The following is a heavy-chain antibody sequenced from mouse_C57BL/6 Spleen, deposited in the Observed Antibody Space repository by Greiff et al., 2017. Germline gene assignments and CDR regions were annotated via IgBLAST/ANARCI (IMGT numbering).Heavy chain of an antibody. CDR3: AREGLLYAMDY. CDR1: GYTFTDYY. V-gene: IGHV1-26*01. CDR2: INPNNGGT. D-gene: IGHD2-3*01. J-gene: IGHJ4*01. Sequence: VQLQQSGPELVKPGASVKISCKASGYTFTDYYMNWVKQSHGKSLEWIGDINPNNGGTSYNQKFKGKATLTVDKSSSTAYMELRSLTSEDSAVYYCAREGLLYAMDYWGQGTSVTVSS.